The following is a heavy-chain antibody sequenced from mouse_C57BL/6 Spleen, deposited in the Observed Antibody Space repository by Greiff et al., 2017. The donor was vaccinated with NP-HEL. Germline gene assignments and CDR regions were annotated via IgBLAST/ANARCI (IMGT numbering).Heavy chain of an antibody. CDR1: GYAFSSSW. CDR2: IYPGVGDT. V-gene: IGHV1-82*01. CDR3: ARYGYDEDY. J-gene: IGHJ2*01. D-gene: IGHD2-2*01. Sequence: QVQLQQSGPELVKPGASVKISCKASGYAFSSSWMNWVKQRPGKGLEWIGRIYPGVGDTNYNGKFKGKATLTADQSSSTAYMQLSSLTSEESAVYFCARYGYDEDYWGQGTTLTVSS.